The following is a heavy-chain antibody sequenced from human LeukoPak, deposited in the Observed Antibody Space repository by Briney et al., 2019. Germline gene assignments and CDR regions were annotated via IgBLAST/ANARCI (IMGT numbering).Heavy chain of an antibody. V-gene: IGHV4-38-2*02. CDR1: GYSISSGYY. J-gene: IGHJ4*02. Sequence: SETLSLTCTVSGYSISSGYYWGWIRQPPGKGLEWIGSIYHSGSTYYNPSLKSRVTISVDTSKNQFSLKLSSVTAADTAVYYCARLRFDSSGTNFDYWGQGTLVTVSS. D-gene: IGHD3-22*01. CDR3: ARLRFDSSGTNFDY. CDR2: IYHSGST.